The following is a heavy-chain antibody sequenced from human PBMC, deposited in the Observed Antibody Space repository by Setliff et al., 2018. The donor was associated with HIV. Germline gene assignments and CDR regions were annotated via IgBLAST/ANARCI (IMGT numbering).Heavy chain of an antibody. CDR2: IKSKADGGTT. CDR1: GFTFGSAW. CDR3: ITVSFGAVLPDY. V-gene: IGHV3-15*07. Sequence: PGGSLRLSCAASGFTFGSAWMNWVRQAPGKGLEWVGRIKSKADGGTTNYAAPVKGRFTISRDDSKNMLYLQMNSLKIEDTAVYYCITVSFGAVLPDYWGQGTLVTVSS. J-gene: IGHJ4*02. D-gene: IGHD3-3*01.